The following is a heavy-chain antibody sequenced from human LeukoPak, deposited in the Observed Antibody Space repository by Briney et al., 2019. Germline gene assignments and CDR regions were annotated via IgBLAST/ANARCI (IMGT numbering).Heavy chain of an antibody. V-gene: IGHV3-23*01. D-gene: IGHD3-10*01. Sequence: GGSLRLSCAASGFTFSSYAMSWVRQATGKGLEWVSAISGSGGSTYYADSVKGRFTISRDNSKNTLYLQMNSLRAEDTAVYYCAKLGRSRFGELSDQNFDYWGQGTLVTVSS. CDR1: GFTFSSYA. CDR3: AKLGRSRFGELSDQNFDY. CDR2: ISGSGGST. J-gene: IGHJ4*02.